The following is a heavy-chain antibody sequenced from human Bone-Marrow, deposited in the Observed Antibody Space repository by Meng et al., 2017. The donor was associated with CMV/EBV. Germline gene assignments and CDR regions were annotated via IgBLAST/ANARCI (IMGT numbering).Heavy chain of an antibody. V-gene: IGHV3-30-3*01. CDR2: ISYDGNNK. D-gene: IGHD3-10*01. Sequence: GESLKISCAASGFTFSTYAMHWVRQAPGKGLEWVAVISYDGNNKYYADSVKGRFTISRDNAKNSLYLQMNSLRAEDTALYHCARRGSVFYGMDVWGQGTTVTVPS. CDR3: ARRGSVFYGMDV. CDR1: GFTFSTYA. J-gene: IGHJ6*02.